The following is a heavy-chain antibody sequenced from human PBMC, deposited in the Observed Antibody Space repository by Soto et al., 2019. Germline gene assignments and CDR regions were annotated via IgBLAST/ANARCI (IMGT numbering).Heavy chain of an antibody. D-gene: IGHD1-26*01. Sequence: ASVTVSCKPSGYTLTTFVMHGVRQAPGQGLEWMGVINPGYPAGRSTTYAQKFQGRVTMTTDTSTSTVYMEVSRLRSDDTAGYYCAREASVAGATTGMDVWGQGTTATVS. CDR3: AREASVAGATTGMDV. V-gene: IGHV1-46*01. CDR1: GYTLTTFV. J-gene: IGHJ6*02. CDR2: INPGYPAGRST.